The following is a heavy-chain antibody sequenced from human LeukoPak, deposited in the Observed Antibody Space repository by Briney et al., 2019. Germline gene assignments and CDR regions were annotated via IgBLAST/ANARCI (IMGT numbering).Heavy chain of an antibody. D-gene: IGHD2-2*01. CDR3: ATSDDIVVVSTAPPEDY. V-gene: IGHV3-21*01. Sequence: GGSLRLSCVVSGFTFSSYSINWVRQAPGKGLEWVSSISSSSSYIYYADSVKGRFTISRDNAKNSLYLQMNSLRAEDTAVYYCATSDDIVVVSTAPPEDYWGQGTLVTVS. CDR2: ISSSSSYI. CDR1: GFTFSSYS. J-gene: IGHJ4*02.